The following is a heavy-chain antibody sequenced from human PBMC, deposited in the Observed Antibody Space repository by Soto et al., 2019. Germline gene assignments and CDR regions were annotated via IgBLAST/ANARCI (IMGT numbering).Heavy chain of an antibody. CDR1: GFSLSTSGVG. V-gene: IGHV2-5*02. CDR2: IYWDDDE. D-gene: IGHD2-15*01. J-gene: IGHJ5*02. Sequence: QITLKESGPTLVKPTQTLTLTCTFSGFSLSTSGVGVGWIRQPPGKALEWLALIYWDDDERYSPTLRSRPTITXXXXXXXXXLTLTNVDPLDTATYYCAHRVVSGDGWFGPWGQGTLVTVS. CDR3: AHRVVSGDGWFGP.